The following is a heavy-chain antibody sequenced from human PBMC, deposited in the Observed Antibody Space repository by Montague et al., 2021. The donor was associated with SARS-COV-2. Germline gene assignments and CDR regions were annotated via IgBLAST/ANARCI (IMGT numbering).Heavy chain of an antibody. J-gene: IGHJ3*02. CDR1: GFTFSSYA. CDR3: AREIIAPDAFDI. D-gene: IGHD2-15*01. Sequence: SLRLSCAASGFTFSSYAMHWVRQAPGKGLEWVAVISYDGSNKYYADSVKGRFTISRDNSKNTLYLQMNSLRAEDMAVYYCAREIIAPDAFDIWGQGTMVTVSS. V-gene: IGHV3-30-3*01. CDR2: ISYDGSNK.